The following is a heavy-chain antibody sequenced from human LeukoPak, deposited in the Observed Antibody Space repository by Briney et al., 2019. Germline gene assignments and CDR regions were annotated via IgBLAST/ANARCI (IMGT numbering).Heavy chain of an antibody. V-gene: IGHV4-30-4*01. D-gene: IGHD4-17*01. J-gene: IGHJ5*02. CDR3: VRGRGTAVTTGNWFDP. CDR1: GGSISGGNYY. CDR2: IHYSGST. Sequence: SETLSLTCTVSGGSISGGNYYWNWIRQPPGKGLECIGYIHYSGSTYYNPSLKSRVTISVDTSKNLFSLKLSSVTAADTAVYYCVRGRGTAVTTGNWFDPWGQGTLVTVSS.